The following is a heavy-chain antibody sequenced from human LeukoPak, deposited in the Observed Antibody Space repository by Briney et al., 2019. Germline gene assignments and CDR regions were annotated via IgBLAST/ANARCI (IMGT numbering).Heavy chain of an antibody. Sequence: NPGGSLRLSCAASVFTFSDYYMSCIRQAPGKGLEWVSYMSDNGNSIYYADSVKGRFTISRDNAKNSLYLQMNSLRADDTDVYFWTRVPQFYSPLDYWGQGTLVTVSS. D-gene: IGHD2/OR15-2a*01. V-gene: IGHV3-11*01. CDR3: TRVPQFYSPLDY. CDR2: MSDNGNSI. CDR1: VFTFSDYY. J-gene: IGHJ4*02.